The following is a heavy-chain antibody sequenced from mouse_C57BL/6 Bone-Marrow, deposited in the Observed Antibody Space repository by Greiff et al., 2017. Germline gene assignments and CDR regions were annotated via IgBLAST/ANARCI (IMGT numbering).Heavy chain of an antibody. Sequence: EVKLMESGGGLVQPGGSLKLSCAASGFTFSDYYMYWVRQTPEKRLEWVAYISNGGGSTYFPDTVKGRFTISRDNAKNTLYLQMSRLKSEDTAMYYCASSDYYGSSYVAYWGQGTLVTVSA. CDR3: ASSDYYGSSYVAY. CDR2: ISNGGGST. CDR1: GFTFSDYY. V-gene: IGHV5-12*01. J-gene: IGHJ3*01. D-gene: IGHD1-1*01.